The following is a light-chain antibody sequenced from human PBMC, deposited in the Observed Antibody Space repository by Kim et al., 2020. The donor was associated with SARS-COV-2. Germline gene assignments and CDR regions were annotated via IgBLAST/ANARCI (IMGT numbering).Light chain of an antibody. V-gene: IGLV1-44*01. Sequence: QSVLTQPPSASGTPGQRVTISCSGSTSNIGTNIVNWYQQLPGTAPKRLIYHNDQRPSGVPDRFSGSKSGTSASLAISGLQSEDEADYYCAAWDDRLNGVVFGGGTKLTVL. CDR2: HND. J-gene: IGLJ2*01. CDR1: TSNIGTNI. CDR3: AAWDDRLNGVV.